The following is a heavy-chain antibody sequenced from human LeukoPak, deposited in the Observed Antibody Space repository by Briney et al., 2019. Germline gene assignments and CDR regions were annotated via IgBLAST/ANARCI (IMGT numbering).Heavy chain of an antibody. Sequence: ASVKVSCKASGYTFTSYYMHWVRQAPGQGLEWMGIINPSGGSTSYAQKFQGRVTMTRDTSTSTVYVELSSLRSEDTAVYYCARSGSESCYNGYFDYWGQGTLVTVSS. D-gene: IGHD3-10*01. J-gene: IGHJ4*02. V-gene: IGHV1-46*01. CDR3: ARSGSESCYNGYFDY. CDR1: GYTFTSYY. CDR2: INPSGGST.